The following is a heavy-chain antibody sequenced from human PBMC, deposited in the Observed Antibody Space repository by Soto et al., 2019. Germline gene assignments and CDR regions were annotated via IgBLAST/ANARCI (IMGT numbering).Heavy chain of an antibody. CDR1: GFTFSTYP. CDR3: ARDRGSY. D-gene: IGHD3-16*01. V-gene: IGHV3-30-3*01. J-gene: IGHJ4*02. CDR2: IAYDGTNK. Sequence: QVQLVESGGGVVQPGRSLRLSCAASGFTFSTYPMHWVRQAPGKGLEWVAVIAYDGTNKYYADSVKGRFTISRDNSKNTLYLQMNSLRAKDAAVYSCARDRGSYWGQGNQVIVSS.